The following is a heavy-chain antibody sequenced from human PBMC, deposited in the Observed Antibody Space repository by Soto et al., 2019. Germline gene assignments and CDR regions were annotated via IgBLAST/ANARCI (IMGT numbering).Heavy chain of an antibody. J-gene: IGHJ1*01. Sequence: PGGSLRLSCAASGFTVSSNYMSWVRQAPGKGLEWVSVIYSGGSTYYADSIKGRFTIYRDNSKNTMYLQMNSIRAEDTAVYYCARDRVESGYPEYFQHWGQGT. V-gene: IGHV3-53*01. CDR3: ARDRVESGYPEYFQH. D-gene: IGHD3-22*01. CDR1: GFTVSSNY. CDR2: IYSGGST.